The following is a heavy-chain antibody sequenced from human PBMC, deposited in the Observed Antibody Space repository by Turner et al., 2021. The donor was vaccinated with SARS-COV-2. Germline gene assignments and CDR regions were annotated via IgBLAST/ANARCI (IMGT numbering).Heavy chain of an antibody. CDR2: MYFPGSNK. CDR3: VKEISEYGYGFDGLAV. V-gene: IGHV3-30-3*02. D-gene: IGHD5-18*01. CDR1: GFIFSKFA. J-gene: IGHJ6*02. Sequence: VLLEESGGAVVKPGGSLMLSFAASGFIFSKFAMHWVRQGPGKGLEWGAVMYFPGSNKYYADSVKGRFTISRDNSKNTLYLQMNSLRPEDTAVYYCVKEISEYGYGFDGLAVWGQGTTVTVSS.